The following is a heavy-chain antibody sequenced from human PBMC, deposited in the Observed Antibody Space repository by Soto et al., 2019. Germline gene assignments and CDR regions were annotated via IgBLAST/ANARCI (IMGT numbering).Heavy chain of an antibody. D-gene: IGHD2-2*01. J-gene: IGHJ6*02. V-gene: IGHV3-13*02. CDR3: ARAYTGQLPRRADYYYALDV. Sequence: LRLSCAASGFSFSNYDMHWVRQVSGKALEWVSAIGAARDPYYLGSVKGRFTVSRDNAQKSLYLQMNNLRAEDTAVYYCARAYTGQLPRRADYYYALDVWGRGTPVTVSS. CDR1: GFSFSNYD. CDR2: IGAARDP.